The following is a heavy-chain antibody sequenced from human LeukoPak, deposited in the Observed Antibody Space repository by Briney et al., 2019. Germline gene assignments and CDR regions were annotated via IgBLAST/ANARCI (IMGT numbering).Heavy chain of an antibody. V-gene: IGHV3-66*01. D-gene: IGHD3-22*01. CDR3: AREGYYYDSSGYYYDGY. CDR2: IYSGGST. Sequence: GGSLRLSCAASGFTVSSNYMSWVRQAPGKGLEWVSVIYSGGSTYYADSVKGRFTISRDNSKNTLYLQMNSLRAEDTAVYYCAREGYYYDSSGYYYDGYWGQGTLVTVSS. CDR1: GFTVSSNY. J-gene: IGHJ4*02.